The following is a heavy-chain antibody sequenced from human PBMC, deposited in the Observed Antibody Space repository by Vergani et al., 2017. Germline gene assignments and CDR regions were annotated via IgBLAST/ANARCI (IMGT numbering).Heavy chain of an antibody. CDR3: ARDLQNYDFWSGYYGY. CDR1: GGTFSSSA. CDR2: IIPIFGTA. J-gene: IGHJ4*02. D-gene: IGHD3-3*01. Sequence: QVQLVQSGAEVKKPGSSVKVSCKASGGTFSSSASSWVRQAPGQGLGWMGGIIPIFGTANYAQKFQGRVTITADASTSTAYMELSSLRFEDTAVYYCARDLQNYDFWSGYYGYWGQGTLVTVSS. V-gene: IGHV1-69*01.